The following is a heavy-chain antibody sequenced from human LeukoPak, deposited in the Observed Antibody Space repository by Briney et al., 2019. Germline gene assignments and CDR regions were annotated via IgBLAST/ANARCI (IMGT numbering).Heavy chain of an antibody. V-gene: IGHV4-39*07. CDR1: GGSISSSSYY. J-gene: IGHJ5*02. CDR2: IYYSGST. D-gene: IGHD3-3*01. CDR3: ARDGVTIFGVVIIDPFAWFDP. Sequence: SETLSLTCTVSGGSISSSSYYWGWIRQPPGKGLEWIGSIYYSGSTYYNPSLKSRVTISVDTSKNQFSLKLSSVTAADTAVYYCARDGVTIFGVVIIDPFAWFDPWGRGTLVTVSS.